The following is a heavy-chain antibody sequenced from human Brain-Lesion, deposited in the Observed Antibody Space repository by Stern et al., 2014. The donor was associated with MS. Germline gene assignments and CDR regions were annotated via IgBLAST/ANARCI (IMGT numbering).Heavy chain of an antibody. V-gene: IGHV3-11*01. Sequence: QVQLVESGGGLVKAGGSLRLSCAASGFTFSDYYMSWIRQAPGKGLEWASYISRGGTSVYYAESVEGRFTISRDNAKNSLFLQMNSLRAEDTAIYYCVRDLCKSRICYPFDYWGQGTPVTVSS. J-gene: IGHJ4*02. CDR2: ISRGGTSV. CDR3: VRDLCKSRICYPFDY. D-gene: IGHD2-15*01. CDR1: GFTFSDYY.